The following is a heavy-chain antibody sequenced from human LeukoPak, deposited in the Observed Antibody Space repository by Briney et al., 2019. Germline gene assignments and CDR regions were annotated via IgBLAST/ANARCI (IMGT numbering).Heavy chain of an antibody. CDR1: GFTFSRYE. V-gene: IGHV3-48*03. J-gene: IGHJ3*02. Sequence: GGSLRLSCAASGFTFSRYEMNWVRQAPGKGLEWVSYISSSGSTIYYADSVKGRFTISRDNAKNSLYLQMNSLRAEDTAVYYCAREPLGDSTHDAFDIWGQGTMVTVSS. CDR2: ISSSGSTI. D-gene: IGHD2-21*02. CDR3: AREPLGDSTHDAFDI.